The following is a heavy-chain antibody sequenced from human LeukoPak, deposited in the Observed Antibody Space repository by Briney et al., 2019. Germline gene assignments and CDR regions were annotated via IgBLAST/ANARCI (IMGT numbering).Heavy chain of an antibody. D-gene: IGHD3-22*01. CDR1: GYTFTGYY. CDR2: INPSGGST. Sequence: ASVKVSCKASGYTFTGYYMHWVRQAPGQGLEWMGIINPSGGSTSYAQKFQGRVTMTRDMSTSTVYMELSSLRSEDTAVYYCARDTMIVVRYFDLWGRGTLVTVPS. CDR3: ARDTMIVVRYFDL. V-gene: IGHV1-46*01. J-gene: IGHJ2*01.